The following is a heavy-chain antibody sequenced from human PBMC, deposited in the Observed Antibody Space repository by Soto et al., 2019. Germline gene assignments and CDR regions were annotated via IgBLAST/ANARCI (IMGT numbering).Heavy chain of an antibody. D-gene: IGHD3-10*01. Sequence: GGSLRLSCAASGFTVSSNYMSWVRQAPGKGLEWVSVIYSGGSTYNAGTVKGRFTISRDNSKNTPYLQMNGLRAEDTAVYYCARAPIRKGVHNDYWGQGTLVTVSS. CDR3: ARAPIRKGVHNDY. CDR1: GFTVSSNY. J-gene: IGHJ4*02. CDR2: IYSGGST. V-gene: IGHV3-53*01.